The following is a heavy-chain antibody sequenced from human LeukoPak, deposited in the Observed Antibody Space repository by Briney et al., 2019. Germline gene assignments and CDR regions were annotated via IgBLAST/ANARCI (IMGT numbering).Heavy chain of an antibody. Sequence: GGSLRLSCAASGFTFDDHGMGWVRQTPGKGLEWVSGTNWNGAGTGYIDSVKGRFTISRDNAKNSLYLQMNGLRAEDTALYYCARGGYYGDYDNFDYWGQGTLVTVSS. V-gene: IGHV3-20*04. J-gene: IGHJ4*02. CDR1: GFTFDDHG. CDR3: ARGGYYGDYDNFDY. D-gene: IGHD4-17*01. CDR2: TNWNGAGT.